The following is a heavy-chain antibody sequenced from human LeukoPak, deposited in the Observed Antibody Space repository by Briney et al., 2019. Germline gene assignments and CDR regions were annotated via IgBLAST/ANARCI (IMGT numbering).Heavy chain of an antibody. CDR1: GFTFSSYW. Sequence: GGSLRVSCAASGFTFSSYWMHWVRQAPGKGLVWVSRINSDGSSTSYADSVKGRFTISRDNAKNTLYLQMNSLRAEDTAVYYCARGYCSSTSCYNDDYYYYMDVWGKGTTVTVSS. V-gene: IGHV3-74*01. CDR3: ARGYCSSTSCYNDDYYYYMDV. CDR2: INSDGSST. J-gene: IGHJ6*03. D-gene: IGHD2-2*02.